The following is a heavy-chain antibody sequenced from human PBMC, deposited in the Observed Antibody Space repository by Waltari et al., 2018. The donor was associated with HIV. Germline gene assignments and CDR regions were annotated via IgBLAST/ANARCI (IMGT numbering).Heavy chain of an antibody. CDR1: GYTFTSYD. CDR3: ARGRNMIRGKYYYYYGMDV. CDR2: MNPNSGNT. V-gene: IGHV1-8*01. Sequence: VQLVQSGAEVKKPGASVKVSCKAPGYTFTSYDINWLRPATGQGLEWMGWMNPNSGNTGYAQKFQGRVTMTRNTSISTAYMELNSLRSEDTAVYYCARGRNMIRGKYYYYYGMDVWGQGTTVTVSS. J-gene: IGHJ6*02. D-gene: IGHD3-10*01.